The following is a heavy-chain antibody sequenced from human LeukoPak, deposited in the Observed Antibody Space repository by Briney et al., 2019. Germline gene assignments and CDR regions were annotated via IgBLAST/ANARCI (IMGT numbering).Heavy chain of an antibody. V-gene: IGHV4-4*07. Sequence: SETLSLTCTVSGASISSYYWSWIRQPPGKGLEWIGRIYISGGGSTNYNPSLKSRVTMSVDTSKNQFSLKLSSVTAADTAVYYCARDKRVAVAGTYIYYYYMDVWGNGTTVTISS. CDR3: ARDKRVAVAGTYIYYYYMDV. J-gene: IGHJ6*03. CDR1: GASISSYY. CDR2: IYISGGGST. D-gene: IGHD6-19*01.